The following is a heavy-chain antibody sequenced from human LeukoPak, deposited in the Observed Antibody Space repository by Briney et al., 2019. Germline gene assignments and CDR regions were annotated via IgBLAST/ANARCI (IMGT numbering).Heavy chain of an antibody. Sequence: SETLSLTCTVSGGSISSSSYYWGWIRQPPGKGLEWIWSIYYSGSTYYNPSLKSRVTISVDTSKNQFSLKLSSVTAADTAVYYCARRVQQLSYYYYMDVWGKGTTVTVSS. J-gene: IGHJ6*03. CDR2: IYYSGST. CDR3: ARRVQQLSYYYYMDV. V-gene: IGHV4-39*01. CDR1: GGSISSSSYY. D-gene: IGHD6-13*01.